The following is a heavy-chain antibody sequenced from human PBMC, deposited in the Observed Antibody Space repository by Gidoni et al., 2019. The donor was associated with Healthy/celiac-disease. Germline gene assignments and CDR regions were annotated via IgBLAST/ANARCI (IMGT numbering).Heavy chain of an antibody. Sequence: QVQLQQWGAGLLKPSETLSLTCAVYGGSFSGYYWSWIRQPPGKGLEWIGEINHSGSTNYNPSLKSRVTISVDTSKNQFSLKLSSVTAADTAVYYCARVGRYSSSWYNIDYWGQGTLVTVSS. CDR2: INHSGST. CDR1: GGSFSGYY. J-gene: IGHJ4*02. V-gene: IGHV4-34*01. D-gene: IGHD6-13*01. CDR3: ARVGRYSSSWYNIDY.